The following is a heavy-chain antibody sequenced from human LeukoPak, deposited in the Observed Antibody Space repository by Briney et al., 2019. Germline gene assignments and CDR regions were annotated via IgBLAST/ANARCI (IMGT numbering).Heavy chain of an antibody. CDR1: GYTFTTYG. CDR2: ISVYNGNT. D-gene: IGHD6-13*01. Sequence: GASVKVSCKASGYTFTTYGISWVRQAPGQGLEWMGWISVYNGNTNYAQKLQGRVTLTTDTSTSTACMELSSLRSEDTAVYYCARIHREDSSSWSAVDYWGQGTLVTVSS. V-gene: IGHV1-18*01. CDR3: ARIHREDSSSWSAVDY. J-gene: IGHJ4*02.